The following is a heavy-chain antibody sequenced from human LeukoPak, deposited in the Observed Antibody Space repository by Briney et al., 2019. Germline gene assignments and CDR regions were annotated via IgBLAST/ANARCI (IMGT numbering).Heavy chain of an antibody. Sequence: GGSLRLSCAASGFTFSSYAMSWVRQAPGKGLEWVSAISGSGGSTYYADSVKGRFTISRDNSKNTLYLQMNSLRAEDTAVYYCAKDHSSSWTNNWFDPWGQGTLVTVSS. J-gene: IGHJ5*02. CDR3: AKDHSSSWTNNWFDP. D-gene: IGHD6-13*01. CDR1: GFTFSSYA. CDR2: ISGSGGST. V-gene: IGHV3-23*01.